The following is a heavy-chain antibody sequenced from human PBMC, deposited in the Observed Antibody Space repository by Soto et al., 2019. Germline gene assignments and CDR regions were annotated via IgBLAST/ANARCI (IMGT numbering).Heavy chain of an antibody. CDR3: ARDLTPPSGPTWYFDL. CDR1: GGSISSYY. CDR2: IYYSGST. D-gene: IGHD3-9*01. V-gene: IGHV4-59*01. Sequence: SETLSLTCTVSGGSISSYYWSWIRQPPGKGLEWIGYIYYSGSTNYNPSLKSRVTISVDTSKNQFSLKLSSVTAADTAVYYCARDLTPPSGPTWYFDLWGRGTLVTVSS. J-gene: IGHJ2*01.